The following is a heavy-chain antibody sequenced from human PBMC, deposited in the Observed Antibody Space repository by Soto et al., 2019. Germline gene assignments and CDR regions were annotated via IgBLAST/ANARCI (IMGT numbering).Heavy chain of an antibody. Sequence: QVHLEESGGGVVQPGRSLRLSCAASGFSFSTYGMHWVRQAPGKGLEWVAVISHDGGNEYYADSVKGRFTISRDSSKNTVYLQMNNVRAEDTAVYYWAKDTSSGYTRAYVAFWGLGTLVTVSS. D-gene: IGHD3-22*01. V-gene: IGHV3-30*18. CDR1: GFSFSTYG. J-gene: IGHJ2*01. CDR2: ISHDGGNE. CDR3: AKDTSSGYTRAYVAF.